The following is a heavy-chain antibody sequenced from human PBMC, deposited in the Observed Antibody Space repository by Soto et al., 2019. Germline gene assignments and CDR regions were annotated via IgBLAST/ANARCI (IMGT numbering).Heavy chain of an antibody. V-gene: IGHV5-10-1*01. CDR1: GYSFTSYS. D-gene: IGHD3-22*01. J-gene: IGHJ4*02. CDR2: IDPSDSYT. Sequence: GESLKISCKGSGYSFTSYSISWVRQMPGKGLEWMGRIDPSDSYTNYSPSFQGHVTISADKSISTAYLQWSSLKASDTAMYYCARDAVVNYYDSSGYANNWGQGTLVTVSS. CDR3: ARDAVVNYYDSSGYANN.